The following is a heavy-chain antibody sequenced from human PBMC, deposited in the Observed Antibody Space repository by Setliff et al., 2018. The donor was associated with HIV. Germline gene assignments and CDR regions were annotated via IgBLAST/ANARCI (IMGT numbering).Heavy chain of an antibody. D-gene: IGHD2-15*01. V-gene: IGHV4-34*01. CDR1: GGSFSDYY. CDR2: IDHRGRP. Sequence: SETLSLTCGLYGGSFSDYYWSWIRQPPGKGLEWIGEIDHRGRPKYNPSLNSRVTMSVDKSRNQFSLKVSSVTAADTAVYYCARERIDAFDIWGQGTMVTVSS. J-gene: IGHJ3*02. CDR3: ARERIDAFDI.